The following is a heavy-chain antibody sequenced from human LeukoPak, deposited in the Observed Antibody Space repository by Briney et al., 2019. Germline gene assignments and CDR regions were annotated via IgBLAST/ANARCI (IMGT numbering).Heavy chain of an antibody. V-gene: IGHV1-69*04. J-gene: IGHJ4*02. CDR2: IIPILGIA. Sequence: SVKLSCKASGGTFSSYAISWVRQAPGQGLEWMGRIIPILGIANYAQKFQGRVTITADKSTSTAYMELSSLRSEDTAVYYCAREIGDDILTGYYDYWGQGTLVTVSS. CDR3: AREIGDDILTGYYDY. D-gene: IGHD3-9*01. CDR1: GGTFSSYA.